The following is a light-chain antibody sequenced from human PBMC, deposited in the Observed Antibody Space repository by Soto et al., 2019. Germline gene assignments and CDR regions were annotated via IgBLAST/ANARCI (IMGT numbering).Light chain of an antibody. V-gene: IGLV2-14*01. CDR3: SSYTRRSTLV. J-gene: IGLJ3*02. Sequence: QSALNQPASVSGSPGQSITISCTGTSSDVVGYNYVSWYQQHPGKAPKLMIYEVSNRPSGVSNHFSGSKSGNTASLTISGLQGEDEADYYCSSYTRRSTLVFGAGTELTVL. CDR2: EVS. CDR1: SSDVVGYNY.